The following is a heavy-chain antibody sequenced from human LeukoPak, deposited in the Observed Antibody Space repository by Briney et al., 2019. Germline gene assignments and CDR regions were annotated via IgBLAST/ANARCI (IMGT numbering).Heavy chain of an antibody. CDR3: ARVDYYGSGRYFYGMDV. Sequence: YNANTNYAQKLQGRVTMTTDTSTSTAYMELRSLRSDDTAVYYCARVDYYGSGRYFYGMDVWGKGTTVTVSS. D-gene: IGHD3-10*01. J-gene: IGHJ6*04. V-gene: IGHV1-18*01. CDR2: YNANT.